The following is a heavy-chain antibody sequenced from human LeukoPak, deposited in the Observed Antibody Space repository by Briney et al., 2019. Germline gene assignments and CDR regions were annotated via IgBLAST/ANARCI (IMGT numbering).Heavy chain of an antibody. J-gene: IGHJ4*02. CDR2: ISGSGGST. D-gene: IGHD3-10*01. Sequence: PGGSLRLSCAASGFTFSSYAMSWVRQAPGKGLEWVSAISGSGGSTYYADSVKGRFTISRDNSKNTLYLQMSSLRAEDTAMYYCAKNYESGSYLDYWGQGTLVTVSS. V-gene: IGHV3-23*01. CDR1: GFTFSSYA. CDR3: AKNYESGSYLDY.